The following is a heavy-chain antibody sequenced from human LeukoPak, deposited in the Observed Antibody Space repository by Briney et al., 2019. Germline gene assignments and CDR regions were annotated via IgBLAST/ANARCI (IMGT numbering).Heavy chain of an antibody. D-gene: IGHD5-18*01. CDR1: GFTFSSYA. V-gene: IGHV3-23*01. CDR2: ISGSGGST. J-gene: IGHJ4*02. CDR3: ARDLGGYSYGSHFDY. Sequence: GGSLRLSCAASGFTFSSYAMNWVRQAPGKGLEWVSSISGSGGSTYYADSVKGRFTISRDNARNSLYLHMNSLRAEDTAVYYCARDLGGYSYGSHFDYWGQGTLVTVSS.